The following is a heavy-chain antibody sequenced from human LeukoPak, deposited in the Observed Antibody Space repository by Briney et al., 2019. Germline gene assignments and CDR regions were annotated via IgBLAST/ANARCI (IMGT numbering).Heavy chain of an antibody. J-gene: IGHJ4*02. Sequence: ASVKVSCKVSGYTLTELSMHWVRQAPGKGFEWMGGFDPEDGETIYAQKFQGRVTMTEDTSTDTAYMELSSLRSEDTAVYYCATVGTMRSRFREFDYWGQGTLVTVSS. CDR2: FDPEDGET. V-gene: IGHV1-24*01. CDR3: ATVGTMRSRFREFDY. D-gene: IGHD1-14*01. CDR1: GYTLTELS.